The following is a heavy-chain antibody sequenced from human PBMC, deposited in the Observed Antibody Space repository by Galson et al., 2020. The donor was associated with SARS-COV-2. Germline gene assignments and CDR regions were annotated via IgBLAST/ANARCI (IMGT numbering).Heavy chain of an antibody. CDR2: ISYDGSNK. V-gene: IGHV3-30*18. CDR1: GFTFSSYG. J-gene: IGHJ4*02. D-gene: IGHD2-15*01. Sequence: GESLKISCAASGFTFSSYGMHWVRQAPGKGLEWVAVISYDGSNKYYADSVKGRFTISRDNSKNTLYLQMNSLRAEDTAVYYCAKRCSGGSCYSGSDYWGQGTLVTVSS. CDR3: AKRCSGGSCYSGSDY.